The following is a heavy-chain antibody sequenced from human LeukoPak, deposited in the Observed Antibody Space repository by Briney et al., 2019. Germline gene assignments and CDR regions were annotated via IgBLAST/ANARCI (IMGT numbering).Heavy chain of an antibody. J-gene: IGHJ3*02. CDR3: ARDDYGDYPTTFDI. CDR1: GFTFITYG. CDR2: ISAYNGNT. Sequence: ASVKVSCKASGFTFITYGFGWVRQAPGQGLEWMGWISAYNGNTNYAQKLQGRVTMTTDTSTSTAYMELRSLRSDDTAVYYCARDDYGDYPTTFDIWGQGTMVTVSS. D-gene: IGHD4-17*01. V-gene: IGHV1-18*01.